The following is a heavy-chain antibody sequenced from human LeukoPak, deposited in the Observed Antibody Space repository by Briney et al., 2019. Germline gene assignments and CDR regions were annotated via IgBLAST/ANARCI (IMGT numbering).Heavy chain of an antibody. CDR3: AKDRSGSYLGGFDY. D-gene: IGHD1-26*01. Sequence: GGSLRVSCAASGFSFDDYAMHWVRQAPGKGLERVSGISWNSGSIAYADSVKGRFTISRDNAKNSLYLQMNSLRAEDTALYYCAKDRSGSYLGGFDYWGQGTLVTVSS. CDR2: ISWNSGSI. J-gene: IGHJ4*02. CDR1: GFSFDDYA. V-gene: IGHV3-9*01.